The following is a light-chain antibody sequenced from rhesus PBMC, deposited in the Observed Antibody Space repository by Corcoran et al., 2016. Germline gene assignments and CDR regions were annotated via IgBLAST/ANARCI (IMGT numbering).Light chain of an antibody. Sequence: QAALTQPRSVSGSPGQSVTISCTGTSSDIGGYNYVSWYQQHPGTAPKLMIYEVSKRPSGVSDRFSGSKSGNTASLTISGLPAEDEADYYCYSYAGSNIYIFGTGTRLTVL. V-gene: IGLV2-32*02. CDR2: EVS. CDR3: YSYAGSNIYI. CDR1: SSDIGGYNY. J-gene: IGLJ1*01.